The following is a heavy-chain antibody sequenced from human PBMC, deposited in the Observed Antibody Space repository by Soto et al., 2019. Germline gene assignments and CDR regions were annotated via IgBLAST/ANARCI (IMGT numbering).Heavy chain of an antibody. Sequence: GGSLRLSCAASGFTFSNYCMHWVRQAPGKGLEWVARIHDDGSITNYADSVKGRFTISRDNAKNTLYLQMNSLRAEDTAVYYCGRAPAAAAGYGIDNWGEGVLVSVSS. J-gene: IGHJ4*02. CDR2: IHDDGSIT. V-gene: IGHV3-74*01. CDR3: GRAPAAAAGYGIDN. CDR1: GFTFSNYC. D-gene: IGHD6-13*01.